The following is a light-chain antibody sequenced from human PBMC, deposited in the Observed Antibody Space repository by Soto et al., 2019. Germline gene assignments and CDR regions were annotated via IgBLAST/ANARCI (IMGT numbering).Light chain of an antibody. V-gene: IGKV3-20*01. Sequence: EIVLTQSPGTLSLSPGEGATLSCRASQSVYVNLAWYQQKPGQSPRLLIYGASTRATDIPDRFSGSGSDTDFALTISRLEPEDFAVYYCQHYSGSPFTFGPGTKVNIK. J-gene: IGKJ3*01. CDR1: QSVYVN. CDR3: QHYSGSPFT. CDR2: GAS.